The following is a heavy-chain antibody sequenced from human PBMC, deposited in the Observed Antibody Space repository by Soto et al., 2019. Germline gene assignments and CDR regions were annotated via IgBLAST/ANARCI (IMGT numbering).Heavy chain of an antibody. D-gene: IGHD3-3*01. V-gene: IGHV4-34*01. Sequence: QVQLQQWGAGLLKSSETLSLTCAVSGGSFSPYCWTWIRQSPGKGLEWIGEISPSGVTQYGPSLKSRVTISVDTSKNQFSLNLNSVTAADTAVYYCARVQLRRGNGSGYLNGFDIWGQGTMVTVSS. CDR2: ISPSGVT. CDR3: ARVQLRRGNGSGYLNGFDI. J-gene: IGHJ3*02. CDR1: GGSFSPYC.